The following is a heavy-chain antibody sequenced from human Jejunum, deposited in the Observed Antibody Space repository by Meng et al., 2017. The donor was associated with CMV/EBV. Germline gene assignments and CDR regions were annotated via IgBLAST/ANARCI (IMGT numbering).Heavy chain of an antibody. CDR1: GGSIIGTNW. J-gene: IGHJ4*02. CDR3: GDPPAGY. Sequence: LSLTCGVSGGSIIGTNWWKWVRQPPGGGLEWIGEIFHSGATNYNPSLKSRVTISIDNSKNQFSLKLTSVTAADTAVYFCGDPPAGYWGQGVLVTVSS. CDR2: IFHSGAT. V-gene: IGHV4-4*01.